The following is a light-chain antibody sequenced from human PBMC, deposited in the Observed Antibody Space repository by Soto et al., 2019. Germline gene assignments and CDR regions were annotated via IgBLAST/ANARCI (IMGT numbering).Light chain of an antibody. CDR3: CSYAADYFYV. CDR1: SSDVGGYNY. CDR2: DVS. Sequence: QSALTQPRSVSGSPGQSVTISCTGTSSDVGGYNYVSWYQQHPGKAPKLMIYDVSKRPSGVPDRFSGSKSGNTASLTISGLQAEDEADYYCCSYAADYFYVFGTGTKVTV. V-gene: IGLV2-11*01. J-gene: IGLJ1*01.